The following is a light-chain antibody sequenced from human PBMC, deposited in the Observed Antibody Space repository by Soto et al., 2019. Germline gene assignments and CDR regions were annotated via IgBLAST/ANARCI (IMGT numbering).Light chain of an antibody. Sequence: EIVLTQSPATLSLSPGERATLSCRASQSVSSYLAWYQQKPGQAPRLLIYDASNRATGIPARFSGSGFGTDFTLTISSLEPEDFAVYYCQQRSNWPGTFGGGTKVDIK. CDR3: QQRSNWPGT. CDR1: QSVSSY. V-gene: IGKV3-11*01. J-gene: IGKJ4*01. CDR2: DAS.